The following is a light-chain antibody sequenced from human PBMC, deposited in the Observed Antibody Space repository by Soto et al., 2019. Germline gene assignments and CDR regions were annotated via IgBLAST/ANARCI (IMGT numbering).Light chain of an antibody. CDR1: QSISSW. V-gene: IGKV1-5*01. J-gene: IGKJ1*01. CDR3: QQYENYWT. CDR2: DAS. Sequence: DIQMTQSPSTLSATAGDRVTITCRASQSISSWLAWYQHKPGKAPKLLIYDASNLDSGVPSRFSGSGSGTEFSITISNLQPDDCATYYCQQYENYWTFGQGTRLEIK.